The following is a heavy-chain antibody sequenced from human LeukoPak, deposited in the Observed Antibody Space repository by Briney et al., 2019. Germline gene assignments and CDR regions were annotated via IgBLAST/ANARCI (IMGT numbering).Heavy chain of an antibody. Sequence: PGGSLRLSCAASEFTFSSYAMSWVRQAPGKGLEWVSTISGSGDSSYYADSVKGRFTISRDASKNTLYLQMNSLRAEDTAVYYCACSGYCSGGSCYLRYWYFDLWGRGTLVTVSS. V-gene: IGHV3-23*01. CDR1: EFTFSSYA. J-gene: IGHJ2*01. D-gene: IGHD2-15*01. CDR2: ISGSGDSS. CDR3: ACSGYCSGGSCYLRYWYFDL.